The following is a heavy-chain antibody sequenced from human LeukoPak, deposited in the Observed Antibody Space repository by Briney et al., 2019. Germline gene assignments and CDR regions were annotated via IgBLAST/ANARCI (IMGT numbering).Heavy chain of an antibody. CDR1: GFTFSSYS. V-gene: IGHV3-7*01. CDR2: IKQDGSEK. CDR3: ARSQLWLRDYFDY. J-gene: IGHJ4*02. D-gene: IGHD5-18*01. Sequence: GGSLRLSCAASGFTFSSYSMNWVRQAPGKGLEWVANIKQDGSEKYYVDSVKGRFTISRDNAKNSLYLQMNSLRAEDTAVYYCARSQLWLRDYFDYWGQGTLVTVSS.